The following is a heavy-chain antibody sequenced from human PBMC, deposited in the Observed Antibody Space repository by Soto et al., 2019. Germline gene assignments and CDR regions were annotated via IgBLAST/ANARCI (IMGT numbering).Heavy chain of an antibody. CDR2: IFYSGST. Sequence: PSETLSLTCTVSGGSISSYYWGWIRQPPGKGLEWIGYIFYSGSTNYNPSLEGRVTIPVDTSKNQFSLKLSSVTAADTAVYYCARGKLTTVTTHNWFDPWGQGTLVTVSS. D-gene: IGHD4-4*01. J-gene: IGHJ5*02. CDR3: ARGKLTTVTTHNWFDP. V-gene: IGHV4-59*12. CDR1: GGSISSYY.